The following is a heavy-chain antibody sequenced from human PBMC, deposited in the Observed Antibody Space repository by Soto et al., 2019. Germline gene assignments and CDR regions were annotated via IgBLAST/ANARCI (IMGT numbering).Heavy chain of an antibody. Sequence: WVHHSNEQGLEWMGIINPSGGSTSYAQKFQGRVTMTRDTSTSTVYMELSSLRSEDTAVYYCSRGTLLLWFGELPTRLDPWGQGTLVTAPQ. CDR2: INPSGGST. D-gene: IGHD3-10*01. J-gene: IGHJ5*02. CDR3: SRGTLLLWFGELPTRLDP. V-gene: IGHV1-46*03.